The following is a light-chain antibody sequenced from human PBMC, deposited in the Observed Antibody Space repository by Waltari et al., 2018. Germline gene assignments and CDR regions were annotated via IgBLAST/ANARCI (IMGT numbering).Light chain of an antibody. CDR1: SSDVGGYNY. Sequence: QSALTQPASVSGSPGQSITISCTGTSSDVGGYNYVSWYQQHPGKAPKLMIYEVSNRPTGVSICFSGSKSGNTASLTISGLQAEDEADDYCSSYTSSSTPYVFGTGTKVTVL. V-gene: IGLV2-14*01. CDR3: SSYTSSSTPYV. J-gene: IGLJ1*01. CDR2: EVS.